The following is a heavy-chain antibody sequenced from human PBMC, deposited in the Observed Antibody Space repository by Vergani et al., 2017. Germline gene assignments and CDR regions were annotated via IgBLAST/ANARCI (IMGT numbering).Heavy chain of an antibody. Sequence: QVQLVESGGGVVQPGRSLRLSCAASGFTFNQYGMHWVRQAPGKGLEGVAVTWYDGNNKQYADSVKGRFTIYRDNSKSTMYLQMNSLRDEDTGVYYCARNLRLLYNRFDPWGEGALVSDSS. CDR3: ARNLRLLYNRFDP. J-gene: IGHJ5*02. D-gene: IGHD1-14*01. CDR1: GFTFNQYG. V-gene: IGHV3-33*01. CDR2: TWYDGNNK.